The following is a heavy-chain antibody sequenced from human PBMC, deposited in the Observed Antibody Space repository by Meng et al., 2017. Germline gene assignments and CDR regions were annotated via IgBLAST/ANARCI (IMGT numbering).Heavy chain of an antibody. D-gene: IGHD2/OR15-2a*01. Sequence: QVQLQESGPGLVKPSQHLSLTCTVSGGSISSGGYYWSWIRQHPGKGLEWIGYIYYSGSTYYNPSLKSLVTISVDTSKNQFSLKLSSATAADTAVYYCARVTSSYYFDYWGQGTLVTVSS. CDR2: IYYSGST. CDR1: GGSISSGGYY. J-gene: IGHJ4*02. CDR3: ARVTSSYYFDY. V-gene: IGHV4-31*01.